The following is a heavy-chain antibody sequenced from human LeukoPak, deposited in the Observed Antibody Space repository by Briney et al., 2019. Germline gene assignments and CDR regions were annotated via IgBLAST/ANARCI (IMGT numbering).Heavy chain of an antibody. CDR2: INHSGST. CDR1: GGSFSGYS. CDR3: ARVPAYSSSWYKYFQH. V-gene: IGHV4-34*01. D-gene: IGHD6-13*01. J-gene: IGHJ1*01. Sequence: SETLSLTCAVYGGSFSGYSWSWIRQPPGKGLEWIGEINHSGSTNYNPSLKSRVTISVDTSKNQFSLKLSSVTAADTAVYYCARVPAYSSSWYKYFQHWGQGTLVTVSS.